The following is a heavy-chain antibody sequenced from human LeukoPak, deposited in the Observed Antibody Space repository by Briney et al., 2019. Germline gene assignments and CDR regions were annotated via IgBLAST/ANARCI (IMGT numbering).Heavy chain of an antibody. J-gene: IGHJ4*02. Sequence: SETLSLTSIVSGGSISGSVYYWAWIRQPPGKRLEWIGSIFHSGTTYYNPSLNNRVTISVDTSRNQFSLNLRYVTDADTAQYYCARILNGGAGCYSYWGQGTLVTVSS. CDR2: IFHSGTT. V-gene: IGHV4-39*01. D-gene: IGHD3-9*01. CDR3: ARILNGGAGCYSY. CDR1: GGSISGSVYY.